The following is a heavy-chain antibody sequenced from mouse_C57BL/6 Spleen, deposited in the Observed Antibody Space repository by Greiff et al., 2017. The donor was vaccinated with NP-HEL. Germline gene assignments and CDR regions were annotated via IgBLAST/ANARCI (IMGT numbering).Heavy chain of an antibody. V-gene: IGHV5-9*01. J-gene: IGHJ4*01. CDR3: ARWLPSMDY. D-gene: IGHD2-2*01. CDR2: ISGGGGNT. CDR1: GFTFSSYT. Sequence: EVKLVESGGGLVKPGGSLKLSCAASGFTFSSYTMSWVRQTPEKRLEWVATISGGGGNTYYPDSVKGRFTISRDNAKNTLYLQMSSLRSEDTALYYCARWLPSMDYWGQGTSVTVSS.